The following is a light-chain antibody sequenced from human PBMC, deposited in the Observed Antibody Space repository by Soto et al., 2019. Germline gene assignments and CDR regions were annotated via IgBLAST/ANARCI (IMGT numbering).Light chain of an antibody. CDR2: DDN. CDR1: NIGDKT. CDR3: QVWILIVFII. J-gene: IGLJ1*01. V-gene: IGLV3-21*02. Sequence: SYELTQPPSVSVAPGQTARITCGGNNIGDKTVHWYQQRPGQAPVVVVYDDNDRPSGIPERFSGSNSGNTATLTINRVEAGDEADYFCQVWILIVFIIFGTGTKLTVL.